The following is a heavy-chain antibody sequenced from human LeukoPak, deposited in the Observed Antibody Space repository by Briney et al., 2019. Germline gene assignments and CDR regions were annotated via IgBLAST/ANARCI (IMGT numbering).Heavy chain of an antibody. CDR2: IIPLLTRP. D-gene: IGHD6-6*01. J-gene: IGHJ5*02. V-gene: IGHV1-69*13. CDR1: GGSINNYG. CDR3: AIVPKTGMPAIT. Sequence: SVKVSCKTSGGSINNYGINWVRQAPGQGLEWMGMIIPLLTRPKYAKKFQGRVTIAADESADTAYMEVSRLTSEDTAVFFCAIVPKTGMPAITWGPGTLVSVSS.